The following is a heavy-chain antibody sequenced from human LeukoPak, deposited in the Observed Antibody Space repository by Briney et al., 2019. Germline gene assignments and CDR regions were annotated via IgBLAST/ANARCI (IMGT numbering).Heavy chain of an antibody. Sequence: GGSLRLSCAASGFTFSSYAMPWVRQAPGKGLEWVAVISYDGSNKYYADSVKGRFTISRDNSKNTLYLQMNSLRAEDTAVYYCARDKAAAGTLWFDPWGQGTLVTVSS. CDR1: GFTFSSYA. J-gene: IGHJ5*02. V-gene: IGHV3-30-3*01. CDR3: ARDKAAAGTLWFDP. CDR2: ISYDGSNK. D-gene: IGHD6-13*01.